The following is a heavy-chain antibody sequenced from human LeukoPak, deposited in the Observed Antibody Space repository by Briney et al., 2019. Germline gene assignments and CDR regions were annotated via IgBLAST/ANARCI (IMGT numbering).Heavy chain of an antibody. Sequence: GGSLRLSCAASGFTFSSYSMNWVRQAPGKGLEWVSSISSSSSYIYYADSVKGRFTISRDNAKNSLYLQMNSLRAEDTAVYYCATVLLGNYDILTGPLDYWGQGTLVTVSS. V-gene: IGHV3-21*01. J-gene: IGHJ4*02. D-gene: IGHD3-9*01. CDR2: ISSSSSYI. CDR1: GFTFSSYS. CDR3: ATVLLGNYDILTGPLDY.